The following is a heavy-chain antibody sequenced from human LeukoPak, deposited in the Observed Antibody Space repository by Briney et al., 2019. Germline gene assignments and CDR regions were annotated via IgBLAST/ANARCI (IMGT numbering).Heavy chain of an antibody. Sequence: GGSLRLSCAASGFTFSSYAMSWVRQAPGKGLEWVSAISGSGGSTYYAGSVKGRFTISRDNSKNTLYLQMNSLRAEDTAVYYCAKLNYYGSGPHFDYWGQGTLVTVSS. CDR1: GFTFSSYA. CDR3: AKLNYYGSGPHFDY. CDR2: ISGSGGST. D-gene: IGHD3-10*01. J-gene: IGHJ4*02. V-gene: IGHV3-23*01.